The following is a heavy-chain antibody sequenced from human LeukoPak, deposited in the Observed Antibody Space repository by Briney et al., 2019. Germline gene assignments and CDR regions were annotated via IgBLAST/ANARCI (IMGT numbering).Heavy chain of an antibody. CDR2: ISYSGTT. CDR1: GGSMSTYF. J-gene: IGHJ4*02. Sequence: KPSETLSLTCTVSGGSMSTYFWSWIRQPPGKGPEWIGFISYSGTTNYNPSLKSRVTISVDTSKNQFSLKVNSMTAADTAVYYCAGGGASSRPFHYWGQGPLVTVPS. D-gene: IGHD2-2*01. CDR3: AGGGASSRPFHY. V-gene: IGHV4-59*01.